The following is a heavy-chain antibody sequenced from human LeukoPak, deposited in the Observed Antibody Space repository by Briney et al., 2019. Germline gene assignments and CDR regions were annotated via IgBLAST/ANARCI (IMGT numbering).Heavy chain of an antibody. CDR3: ASLGGNSGVFDY. D-gene: IGHD4-23*01. CDR2: INPSGGST. J-gene: IGHJ4*02. V-gene: IGHV1-46*01. CDR1: GYTFTSYY. Sequence: ASVKVSCKAYGYTFTSYYMHWVRQAPGQGLEWMGIINPSGGSTSYAQKFQGRVTMTRDTSTSTVYMELSSLRSEDTAVYYCASLGGNSGVFDYWGQGTLVTVSS.